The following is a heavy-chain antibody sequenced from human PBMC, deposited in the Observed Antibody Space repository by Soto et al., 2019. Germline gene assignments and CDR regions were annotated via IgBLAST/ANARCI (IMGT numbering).Heavy chain of an antibody. Sequence: WGSLRLSCASSGFTFSSYAMSWVRQAPGKGLEWVSAISGGGGSIYYADSVKGRFTISRDNSKNTLYLQVNSLRAEDTSVYYCAKDLGSACHHYGMDVWGQGTTVTVS. J-gene: IGHJ6*02. CDR1: GFTFSSYA. CDR2: ISGGGGSI. CDR3: AKDLGSACHHYGMDV. D-gene: IGHD1-26*01. V-gene: IGHV3-23*01.